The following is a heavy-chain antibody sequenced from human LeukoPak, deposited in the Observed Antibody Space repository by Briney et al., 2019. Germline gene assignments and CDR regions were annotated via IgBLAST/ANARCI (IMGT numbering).Heavy chain of an antibody. CDR3: ATDSPEPAVFDY. Sequence: GGSLRLSCTASGFSFSTYSMNWVRQAPGKGLEWVSYIVGSSSNIYYPDSVKDRFTISSDNDKNSLYLQMDSLRAEDTAVYYCATDSPEPAVFDYWGQGTLVTVPS. D-gene: IGHD1-14*01. CDR1: GFSFSTYS. J-gene: IGHJ4*02. V-gene: IGHV3-48*04. CDR2: IVGSSSNI.